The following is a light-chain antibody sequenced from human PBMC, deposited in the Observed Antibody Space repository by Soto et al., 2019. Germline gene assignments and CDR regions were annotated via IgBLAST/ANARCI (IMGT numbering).Light chain of an antibody. CDR2: DAS. J-gene: IGKJ4*01. CDR1: QSVSSS. Sequence: EIVMTQSPATLSVSPGDRATLSCRASQSVSSSLAWYQQIPGQAPRLLIYDASTRATGIPARFGGSGSGTEFTLTISSLQSEDCAVYYCQQYNNWPPRTFGGGTKVQLK. V-gene: IGKV3-15*01. CDR3: QQYNNWPPRT.